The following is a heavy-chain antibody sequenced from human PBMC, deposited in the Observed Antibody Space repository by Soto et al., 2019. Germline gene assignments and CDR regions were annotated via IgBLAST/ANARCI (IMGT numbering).Heavy chain of an antibody. CDR2: IYYSGST. CDR3: ARGGRGGYYGY. V-gene: IGHV4-59*01. D-gene: IGHD1-26*01. Sequence: QVQLQESGPGLGKPSETLSLTCTVSGGSISSYYWSWIRQPPGKGLEWIGYIYYSGSTNYNPSLKSRVTISVDTSKNQFYLTLSSVTAADTAVYYCARGGRGGYYGYWGQGTLVTVSS. CDR1: GGSISSYY. J-gene: IGHJ4*02.